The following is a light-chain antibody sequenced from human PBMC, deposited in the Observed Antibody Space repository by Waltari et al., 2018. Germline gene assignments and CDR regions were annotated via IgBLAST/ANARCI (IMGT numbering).Light chain of an antibody. V-gene: IGKV3-11*01. Sequence: EIVLTQSPATLSLSPGERATLSCRASQSVSSYLAWYQQKPGQAPRLLIYGASNRATGIPARFSCSGSGTDFTLTISSLEPEDFAVYYCQQRSNWPGFGQGTKLEIK. CDR3: QQRSNWPG. J-gene: IGKJ2*03. CDR1: QSVSSY. CDR2: GAS.